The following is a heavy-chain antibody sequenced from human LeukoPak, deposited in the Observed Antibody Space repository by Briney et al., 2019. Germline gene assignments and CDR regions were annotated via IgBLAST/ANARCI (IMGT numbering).Heavy chain of an antibody. D-gene: IGHD3-10*01. CDR1: GYSENFYG. V-gene: IGHV1-18*01. CDR2: ISAQHGQT. Sequence: ASVKVSCKTSGYSENFYGITWVRQVAGQGLEWMGWISAQHGQTEYAPNSQDRVTMTTDTYTNTAYMELRSLRSDDTAVYYCAREYYGSGSYYKGAPLMDVWGKGTTVTISS. J-gene: IGHJ6*04. CDR3: AREYYGSGSYYKGAPLMDV.